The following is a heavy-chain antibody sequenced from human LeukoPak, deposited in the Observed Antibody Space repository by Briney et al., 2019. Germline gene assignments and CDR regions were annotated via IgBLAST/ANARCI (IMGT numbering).Heavy chain of an antibody. CDR2: ISPSSGDS. V-gene: IGHV3-21*01. D-gene: IGHD4-17*01. J-gene: IGHJ3*02. CDR3: AREADYGDYALSAFDI. Sequence: GGSLRLSRAASGFMFSSYFMNWVRQAPGKGLEWVSSISPSSGDSYYADSVRGRFTISRDNAKNSLYLQMNSLRAEDTAVYYCAREADYGDYALSAFDIWGQGTMVTVSS. CDR1: GFMFSSYF.